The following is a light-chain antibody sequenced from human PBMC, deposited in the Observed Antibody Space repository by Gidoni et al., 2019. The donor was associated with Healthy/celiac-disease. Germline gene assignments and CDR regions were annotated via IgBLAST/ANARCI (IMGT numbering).Light chain of an antibody. CDR3: QQYGSSPYT. CDR2: GAS. V-gene: IGKV3-20*01. J-gene: IGKJ2*01. Sequence: EMVLTQSPGTLSLSPGERATLSCSASQSVSSSYLAWYQQKPGQAPRLRSYGASSRATGIPDRFSGSGSGTDVTLTISRLEPEEFAVFYCQQYGSSPYTFGQGTKLEIK. CDR1: QSVSSSY.